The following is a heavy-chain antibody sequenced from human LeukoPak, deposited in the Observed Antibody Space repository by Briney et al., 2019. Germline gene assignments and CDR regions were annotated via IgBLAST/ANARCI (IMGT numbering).Heavy chain of an antibody. CDR2: IIPMFGSA. CDR3: ASSPRIVGRLDYYYYMDV. D-gene: IGHD6-6*01. Sequence: ASVKVSCEASGLTLSTYAISWVRQAPGQGLEWMGGIIPMFGSAHYAQKFQDRVTITTDESTTIAYMELSSLRSEDTAVYYCASSPRIVGRLDYYYYMDVWGKGTTVTVSS. CDR1: GLTLSTYA. J-gene: IGHJ6*03. V-gene: IGHV1-69*05.